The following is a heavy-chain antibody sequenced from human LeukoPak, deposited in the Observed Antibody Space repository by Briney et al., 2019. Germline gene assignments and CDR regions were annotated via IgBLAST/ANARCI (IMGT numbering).Heavy chain of an antibody. CDR2: IWYDGSNK. V-gene: IGHV3-33*01. CDR3: ARDSTAVAMYY. J-gene: IGHJ4*02. D-gene: IGHD2-2*01. CDR1: GFTFSSYG. Sequence: GGSLRLSCAASGFTFSSYGMHWVRQAPGKGLEWVAVIWYDGSNKHYADSVKGRFTISRDNSKNTLYLQMNSLRAEDTAVYYCARDSTAVAMYYWGQGTLVTVSS.